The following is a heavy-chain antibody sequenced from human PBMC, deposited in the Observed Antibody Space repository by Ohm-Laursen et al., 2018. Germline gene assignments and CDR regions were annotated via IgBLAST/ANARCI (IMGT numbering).Heavy chain of an antibody. CDR2: ISWNSGSI. D-gene: IGHD1-1*01. CDR3: ARDINLQPRGPFDY. CDR1: GFTFDDYA. Sequence: SLRLSCAASGFTFDDYAIHWVRQAPGKGLEWVSGISWNSGSIGYGDSVKGRFTISRDNAKNSLFLQMNSLRFEGTAFYYCARDINLQPRGPFDYWGQEALVTVSS. J-gene: IGHJ4*02. V-gene: IGHV3-9*01.